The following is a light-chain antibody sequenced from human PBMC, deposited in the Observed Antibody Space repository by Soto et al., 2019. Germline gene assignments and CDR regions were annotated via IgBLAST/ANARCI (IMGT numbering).Light chain of an antibody. CDR2: DAS. V-gene: IGKV3-11*01. Sequence: EIVLTQSPATLSLSPGERATLSCRASQSVSSYLAWYQQKPGQAPRLLIYDASSRATGIPARFSGSGSGTDFTLTISSLQAEDFAVYYCQQRSNWPPTFGPGTKVDIK. CDR3: QQRSNWPPT. J-gene: IGKJ3*01. CDR1: QSVSSY.